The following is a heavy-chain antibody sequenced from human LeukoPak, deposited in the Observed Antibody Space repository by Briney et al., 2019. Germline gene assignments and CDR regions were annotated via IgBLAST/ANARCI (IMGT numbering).Heavy chain of an antibody. J-gene: IGHJ5*02. V-gene: IGHV3-20*04. CDR2: INWNGGST. CDR3: AKVGLALTPYNWFDP. D-gene: IGHD6-19*01. CDR1: GFTFDDYG. Sequence: PGGSLRLSCAASGFTFDDYGMSWVRQAPGKGLEWVSGINWNGGSTVYADSVKGRFTISRDNSKNTLFLQMNSLRAEDTAVYYCAKVGLALTPYNWFDPWGQGTLVTVSS.